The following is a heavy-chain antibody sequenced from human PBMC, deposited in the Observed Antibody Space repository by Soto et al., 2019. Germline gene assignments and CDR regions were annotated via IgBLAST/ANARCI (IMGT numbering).Heavy chain of an antibody. D-gene: IGHD3-22*01. CDR2: ISPKSGGT. V-gene: IGHV1-2*02. CDR1: GYSFIDYY. CDR3: ARPPGYISDSDYFDL. J-gene: IGHJ4*02. Sequence: QVQLVQSGAEVKKPGASVKFSCEASGYSFIDYYIHWVRQAPGQGFEWMGRISPKSGGTNYAQKFEGRVTMTWDTSPNTAYMELSILNSDDTAVYYCARPPGYISDSDYFDLWGPGTLVTVSS.